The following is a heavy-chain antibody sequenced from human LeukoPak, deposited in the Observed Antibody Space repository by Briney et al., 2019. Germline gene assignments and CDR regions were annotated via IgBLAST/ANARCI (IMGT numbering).Heavy chain of an antibody. V-gene: IGHV3-74*01. D-gene: IGHD3-16*01. CDR2: INSDGSST. CDR3: AAGGEGYFDY. Sequence: GGSLRLSCAASGFTFSSYWMHRVRQAPGKGLVWVSRINSDGSSTSYADSVKGRFTISRDNAKNTLYLQMSSLRAEDTAVYYCAAGGEGYFDYWGQGTLVTVSS. J-gene: IGHJ4*02. CDR1: GFTFSSYW.